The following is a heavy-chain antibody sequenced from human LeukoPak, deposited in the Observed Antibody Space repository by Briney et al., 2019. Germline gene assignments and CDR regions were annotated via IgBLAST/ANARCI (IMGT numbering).Heavy chain of an antibody. CDR3: ARDVSGWYYFDY. J-gene: IGHJ4*02. Sequence: SETLSLTCAVYGGSFSGYYWSWIRQPPGKGLEWIGSIYYSGSTYYNPSLKSRVTISVDTSKNQFSLKLSSVTAADTAVYYCARDVSGWYYFDYWGQGTLVTVSS. CDR1: GGSFSGYY. CDR2: IYYSGST. V-gene: IGHV4-34*01. D-gene: IGHD6-19*01.